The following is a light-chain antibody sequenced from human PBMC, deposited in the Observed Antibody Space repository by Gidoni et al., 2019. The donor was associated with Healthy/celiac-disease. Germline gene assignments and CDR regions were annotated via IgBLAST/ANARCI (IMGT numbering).Light chain of an antibody. CDR1: SSNSGSNT. Sequence: QPVLTQPPSASGTPGQRVTIPCSGSSSNSGSNTVNWYQQLPGTAPQLLIYSNNQRPPGVPDRSSGSKSGTSASLAISGLQSEDEADYYCAAGDDSLNGWVFGGGTKLTVL. V-gene: IGLV1-44*01. CDR3: AAGDDSLNGWV. CDR2: SNN. J-gene: IGLJ3*02.